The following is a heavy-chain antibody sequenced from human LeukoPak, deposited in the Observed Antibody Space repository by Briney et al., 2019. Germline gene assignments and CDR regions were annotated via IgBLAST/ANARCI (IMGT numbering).Heavy chain of an antibody. V-gene: IGHV3-23*01. Sequence: PGGSLRLSCAASGFTFSSYAMSWVRQAPGKGLEWVSVISSSGGSTYYADSVKGRFTISRDNSKNTLYLQMNSLGAEDTAVYYCAKSLAYCGGDCPENFDYWGQGTLVTVSS. CDR2: ISSSGGST. D-gene: IGHD2-21*02. J-gene: IGHJ4*02. CDR3: AKSLAYCGGDCPENFDY. CDR1: GFTFSSYA.